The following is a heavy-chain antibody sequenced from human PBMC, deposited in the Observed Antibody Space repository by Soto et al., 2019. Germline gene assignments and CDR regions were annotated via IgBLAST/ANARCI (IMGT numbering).Heavy chain of an antibody. CDR2: ISAYNGNT. CDR1: GYTFTSYG. CDR3: ARGQNSIFGVVSRYYGMDV. Sequence: ASVKVSCKASGYTFTSYGISWVRQAPGQGLEWMGWISAYNGNTNYAQKLQGRVTMTTDTSTSTAYMELRSLRSDDTAVYYCARGQNSIFGVVSRYYGMDVWAKGPRSPSP. J-gene: IGHJ6*02. D-gene: IGHD3-3*01. V-gene: IGHV1-18*01.